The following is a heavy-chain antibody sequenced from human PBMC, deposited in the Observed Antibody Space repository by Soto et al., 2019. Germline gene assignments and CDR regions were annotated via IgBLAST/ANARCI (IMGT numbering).Heavy chain of an antibody. CDR3: AKELSSTWYPLHY. CDR1: GFPFTDYA. V-gene: IGHV3-23*01. J-gene: IGHJ4*02. CDR2: ISGSGGST. D-gene: IGHD6-13*01. Sequence: PGGSLRLSCAASGFPFTDYAMTWVRQAPGKGLEWVSAISGSGGSTYYADSVKGRFTISSDSSKNTLYLQMNSLRAEDTAVYYCAKELSSTWYPLHYWGQGTRLTVSS.